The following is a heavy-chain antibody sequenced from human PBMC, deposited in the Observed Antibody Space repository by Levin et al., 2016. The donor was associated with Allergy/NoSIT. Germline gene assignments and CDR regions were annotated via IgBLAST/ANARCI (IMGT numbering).Heavy chain of an antibody. D-gene: IGHD3-3*01. Sequence: GESLKISCAASGFTFKTYVMNWVRQAPGKGLEWVSTIGTVNDKYHADSVKGRFTVSRDNSKNTLSLQMNSRRAEDTAVYYCAKDGQFVEQKYHYGMDVWGHGTTVTVS. CDR3: AKDGQFVEQKYHYGMDV. CDR2: IGTVNDK. J-gene: IGHJ6*02. CDR1: GFTFKTYV. V-gene: IGHV3-23*01.